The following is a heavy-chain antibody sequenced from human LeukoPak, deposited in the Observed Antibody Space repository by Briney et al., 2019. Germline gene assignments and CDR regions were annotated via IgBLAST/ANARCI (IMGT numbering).Heavy chain of an antibody. D-gene: IGHD1-26*01. CDR3: ARGGSYLSAFDI. J-gene: IGHJ3*02. CDR2: IYSGGST. CDR1: GFTVSSNY. Sequence: TGGSLRLSCAASGFTVSSNYMGWVGRAQGKGLEWVSIIYSGGSTFYADSVKGRFTISRDNSKNTLYLQMNSLRAEDTAVYYCARGGSYLSAFDIWGQGTMVTVSS. V-gene: IGHV3-53*01.